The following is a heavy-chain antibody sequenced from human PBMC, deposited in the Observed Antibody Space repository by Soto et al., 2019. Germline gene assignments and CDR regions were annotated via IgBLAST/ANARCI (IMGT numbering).Heavy chain of an antibody. Sequence: PGGSLRLSCVASGFPFSSYSMSWVRRTPGKGLEWVSGISGSGGRTYYADSVKGRFTISRDNSNNTLSLQMHILRVEDTAVYFCAKWGYSSLFDILGQGTMVTFSS. V-gene: IGHV3-23*01. CDR1: GFPFSSYS. CDR3: AKWGYSSLFDI. CDR2: ISGSGGRT. J-gene: IGHJ3*02. D-gene: IGHD3-16*01.